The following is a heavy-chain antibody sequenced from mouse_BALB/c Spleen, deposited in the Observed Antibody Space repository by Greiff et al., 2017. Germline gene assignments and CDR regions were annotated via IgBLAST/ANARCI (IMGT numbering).Heavy chain of an antibody. Sequence: VQLQQSGPELVKPGASVKISCKASGYSFTGYYMHWVKQSHVKSLEWIGRINPYNGATSYNQNFKDKASLTVDKSSSTAYMELHSLTSEDSAVYYSARDYCGSSDWYFGVWGAGTTVTVSS. V-gene: IGHV1-31*01. J-gene: IGHJ1*01. CDR3: ARDYCGSSDWYFGV. D-gene: IGHD1-1*01. CDR2: INPYNGAT. CDR1: GYSFTGYY.